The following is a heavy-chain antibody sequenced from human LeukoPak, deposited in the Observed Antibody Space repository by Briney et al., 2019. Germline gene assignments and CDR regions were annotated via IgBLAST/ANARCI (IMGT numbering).Heavy chain of an antibody. CDR3: ARGESSWYYFDY. D-gene: IGHD6-13*01. CDR2: IYYGGST. J-gene: IGHJ4*02. V-gene: IGHV4-39*07. CDR1: GGSISSSNYY. Sequence: PSETLSLTCTVSGGSISSSNYYWAWIRQPPGKVLEWIGTIYYGGSTYYNPSLKSRVTISVDRSKNQFSSKLSSVTAADTAVYYCARGESSWYYFDYWGQGTLVTVSS.